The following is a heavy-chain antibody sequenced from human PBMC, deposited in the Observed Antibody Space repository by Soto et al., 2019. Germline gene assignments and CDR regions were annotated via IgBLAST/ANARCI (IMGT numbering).Heavy chain of an antibody. Sequence: GASVKVSCKASGGTFSSYTISWVRQAPEQGPEWTGRIIPILGIANYAQKFQGRVTITADKSTSTAYMELSSLRSEDTAVYYCARSMGDYDFWSGPTYYYYYYMDVWGKGTTVTVSS. CDR1: GGTFSSYT. J-gene: IGHJ6*03. CDR3: ARSMGDYDFWSGPTYYYYYYMDV. CDR2: IIPILGIA. V-gene: IGHV1-69*02. D-gene: IGHD3-3*01.